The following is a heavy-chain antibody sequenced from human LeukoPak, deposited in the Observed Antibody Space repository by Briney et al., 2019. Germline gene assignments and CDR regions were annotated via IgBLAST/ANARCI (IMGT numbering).Heavy chain of an antibody. CDR1: GGSISSSSYY. J-gene: IGHJ5*02. CDR2: IYYSGST. Sequence: SETLSLTCTVSGGSISSSSYYWGWIRQPPGKGLEWIGSIYYSGSTYYNPSLKSRVTISVDTSKNQFSLKLSSVTAADTAVYYCARDSGYVLMSTFDPWGQGTLVTVSS. CDR3: ARDSGYVLMSTFDP. V-gene: IGHV4-39*02. D-gene: IGHD5-12*01.